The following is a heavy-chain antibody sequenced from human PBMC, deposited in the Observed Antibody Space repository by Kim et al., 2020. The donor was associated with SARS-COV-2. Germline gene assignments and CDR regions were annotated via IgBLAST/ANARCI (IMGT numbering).Heavy chain of an antibody. V-gene: IGHV3-48*02. J-gene: IGHJ4*03. CDR3: ARDHWGGSFDY. CDR2: MTQTSSTI. Sequence: GGSLRLSCATSGFTFSAYDMNWVRQAPGKGLEWLSYMTQTSSTIYYADSVKGRFTISRDNAKNSLYLQMNSLTDEDTAVYYCARDHWGGSFDYWGQGTLV. D-gene: IGHD3-16*01. CDR1: GFTFSAYD.